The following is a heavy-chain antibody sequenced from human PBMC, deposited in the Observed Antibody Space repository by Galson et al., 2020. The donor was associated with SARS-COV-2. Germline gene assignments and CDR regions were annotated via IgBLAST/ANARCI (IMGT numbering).Heavy chain of an antibody. D-gene: IGHD3-10*01. J-gene: IGHJ4*02. CDR2: IHYSGTT. CDR3: ARGIYGSGSYYHY. V-gene: IGHV4-59*01. CDR1: GGSISSFY. Sequence: ASETLSLTCTVSGGSISSFYWSWIRQPPGKGLEWIGYIHYSGTTNYSPSLKSRVTISVDTSKNQFSLKLNSVTAADTAVYYCARGIYGSGSYYHYWGQGTLVTVSS.